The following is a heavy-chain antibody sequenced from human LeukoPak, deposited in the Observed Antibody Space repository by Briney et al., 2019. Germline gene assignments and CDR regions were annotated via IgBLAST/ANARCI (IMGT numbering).Heavy chain of an antibody. CDR3: ARDRPGGSSPEMYYFDY. J-gene: IGHJ4*02. Sequence: SETLSLTCTVSGGSISSSSYYWGWIRQPPGKGLEWIGSIYYSGSTNYNPSLKSRVTISVDTSKNQFSLKLSSVTAADTAVYYCARDRPGGSSPEMYYFDYWGQGTLVTVSS. D-gene: IGHD6-6*01. V-gene: IGHV4-39*07. CDR2: IYYSGST. CDR1: GGSISSSSYY.